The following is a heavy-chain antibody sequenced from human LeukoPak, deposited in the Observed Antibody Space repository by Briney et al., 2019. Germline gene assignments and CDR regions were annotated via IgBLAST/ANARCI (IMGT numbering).Heavy chain of an antibody. CDR2: IVSNGGST. Sequence: GGSLRLSCSASGFTFSSSAMHWVRQAPGKGLEYVSAIVSNGGSTYYADSVKGRFTISRDNSKNTPYLQMSSLRAEDTAVYYCVKPSGYSGYGYFFDYWGQGTLVTVSS. V-gene: IGHV3-64D*06. CDR3: VKPSGYSGYGYFFDY. D-gene: IGHD5-12*01. J-gene: IGHJ4*02. CDR1: GFTFSSSA.